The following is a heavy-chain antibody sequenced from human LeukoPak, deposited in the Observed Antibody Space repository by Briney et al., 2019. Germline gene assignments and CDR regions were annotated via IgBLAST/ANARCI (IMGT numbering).Heavy chain of an antibody. CDR1: GFTFSSYA. Sequence: GGSLRLSCAASGFTFSSYAMSWVRQAPGKGLEWVAVISYDGSNKYYADSVKGRFTISRDNSKNTLYLQMNSLRAEDTAVYYCAKADGLQLLGPIDYWGQGTLVTVSS. CDR3: AKADGLQLLGPIDY. V-gene: IGHV3-30*18. J-gene: IGHJ4*02. CDR2: ISYDGSNK. D-gene: IGHD5-24*01.